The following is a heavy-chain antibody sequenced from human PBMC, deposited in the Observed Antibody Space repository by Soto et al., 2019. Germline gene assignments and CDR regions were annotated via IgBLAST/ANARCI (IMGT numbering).Heavy chain of an antibody. D-gene: IGHD2-15*01. CDR2: ISAYNGNT. V-gene: IGHV1-18*01. Sequence: QVQLVQSGAEVKKPGASVKVSCKASGYTFTSYGISWVRQAPGQGLEWMGWISAYNGNTNYAQKLQGRVTMPTDTSTSTAYMELRSLRSDDTAVYYCARVGCSGGSCYSSNWFDPWGQGTLVTVSS. J-gene: IGHJ5*02. CDR1: GYTFTSYG. CDR3: ARVGCSGGSCYSSNWFDP.